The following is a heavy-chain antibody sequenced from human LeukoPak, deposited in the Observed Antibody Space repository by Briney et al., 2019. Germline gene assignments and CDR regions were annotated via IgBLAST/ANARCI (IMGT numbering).Heavy chain of an antibody. Sequence: PSETLSLTCTVSDDSITMYYWTWIRQPPGKGLEWIGYVDHTGSTKFNPSLNGRVSIFRDTSKNLFSLRLRSVTAADTAVYFCARGRVSSSTWYSTYYYFFYMDFWGKGTTVTVSS. D-gene: IGHD4-11*01. CDR3: ARGRVSSSTWYSTYYYFFYMDF. CDR1: DDSITMYY. J-gene: IGHJ6*03. CDR2: VDHTGST. V-gene: IGHV4-59*01.